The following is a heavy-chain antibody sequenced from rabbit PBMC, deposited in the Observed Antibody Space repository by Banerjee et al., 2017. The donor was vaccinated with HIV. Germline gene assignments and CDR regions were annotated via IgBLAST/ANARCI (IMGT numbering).Heavy chain of an antibody. D-gene: IGHD4-1*01. CDR3: ARDLAGVIGWNFNL. CDR2: IYTGDGNT. V-gene: IGHV1S45*01. Sequence: QEQLEESGGDLVKPEGSLTLTCTASGFTLSSRYWICWVRQAPGKGLEWIACIYTGDGNTHYASWAKGRFTISKTSSTVDLKMTSLTAADTATYFCARDLAGVIGWNFNLWGPGTLVTVS. J-gene: IGHJ4*01. CDR1: GFTLSSRYW.